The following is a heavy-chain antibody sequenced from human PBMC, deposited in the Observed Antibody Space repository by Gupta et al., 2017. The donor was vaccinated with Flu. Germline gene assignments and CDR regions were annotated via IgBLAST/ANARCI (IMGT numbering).Heavy chain of an antibody. CDR1: GSSVTSNGEG. V-gene: IGHV2-5*02. Sequence: QITLKESGPTLVKPTQTLTLTCSFSGSSVTSNGEGVGWIRQSPGTALEWLALIYGGDDSRYSPSLKNRLTITKDTSKNQVVLTMTNMAPVDTATYYCVHRRYHDGGGYFDYYFDDWGQGILVTVSS. CDR3: VHRRYHDGGGYFDYYFDD. CDR2: IYGGDDS. J-gene: IGHJ4*02. D-gene: IGHD3-9*01.